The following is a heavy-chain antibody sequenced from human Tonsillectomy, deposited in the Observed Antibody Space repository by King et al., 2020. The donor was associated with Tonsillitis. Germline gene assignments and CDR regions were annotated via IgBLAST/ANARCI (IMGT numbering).Heavy chain of an antibody. CDR3: ARSGYYDFRRGYDFDY. CDR2: VWSDGSKT. J-gene: IGHJ4*02. Sequence: VQLVESGGGVVQPGRSLRLSCAASGFSFSNYGMHWVRQAPGKGLEWVAVVWSDGSKTNCADSVKGRFTISRDNSNNTLFLQMDSLRAEDTAVYYCARSGYYDFRRGYDFDYWGQGTLVTVSS. D-gene: IGHD3-3*01. CDR1: GFSFSNYG. V-gene: IGHV3-33*01.